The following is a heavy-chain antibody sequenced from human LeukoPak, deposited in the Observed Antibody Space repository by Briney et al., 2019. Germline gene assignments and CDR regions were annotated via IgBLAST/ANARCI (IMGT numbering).Heavy chain of an antibody. CDR3: TTADQDIVVVPAATFLNVYYGMDV. V-gene: IGHV3-15*01. D-gene: IGHD2-2*01. CDR1: GCTFSNAW. Sequence: GGALRLSCAASGCTFSNAWMSGVRQAPGKGREGVGRIKSKTDGGTTDYAAHVKGRFTISRDDSKNTLYLQMNSLKAEDTAVYYCTTADQDIVVVPAATFLNVYYGMDVWGQGTTVTVSS. CDR2: IKSKTDGGTT. J-gene: IGHJ6*02.